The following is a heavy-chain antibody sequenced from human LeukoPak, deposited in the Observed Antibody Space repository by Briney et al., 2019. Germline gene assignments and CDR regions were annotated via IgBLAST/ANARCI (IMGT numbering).Heavy chain of an antibody. Sequence: GGSLRLSCAASGFTFSSYWMTWVRQAPGKGLEWVAKIKQDGSEKYYVDSVKGRFTISRDNAKNSLYLQMNSLGAEDTAVYHCARRGTSSSWAHFDYWGQGTLVTVSS. CDR3: ARRGTSSSWAHFDY. CDR1: GFTFSSYW. V-gene: IGHV3-7*05. D-gene: IGHD6-13*01. J-gene: IGHJ4*02. CDR2: IKQDGSEK.